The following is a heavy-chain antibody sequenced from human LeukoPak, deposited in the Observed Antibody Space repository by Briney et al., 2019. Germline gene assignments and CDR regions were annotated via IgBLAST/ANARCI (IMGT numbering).Heavy chain of an antibody. CDR3: ARDLGGSYWEGGY. D-gene: IGHD1-26*01. Sequence: PGGSLRLSCAASGFTYSSYEMNWVRQAPGKGLEWVSYISSSGSTIYYADSVKGRFTISRDNAKNSLYLRMNSLRAEDTAVYYCARDLGGSYWEGGYWGQGTLVTVSS. CDR2: ISSSGSTI. J-gene: IGHJ4*02. V-gene: IGHV3-48*03. CDR1: GFTYSSYE.